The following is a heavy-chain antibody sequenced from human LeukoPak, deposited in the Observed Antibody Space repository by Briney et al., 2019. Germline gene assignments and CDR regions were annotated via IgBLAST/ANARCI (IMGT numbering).Heavy chain of an antibody. V-gene: IGHV3-74*01. J-gene: IGHJ4*02. CDR3: AKEGQGNAYCGGDCYPYYFDY. CDR1: GFTFSSYL. D-gene: IGHD2-21*02. Sequence: GWSLRLSCAASGFTFSSYLMHWVRQAAGKGVGWVSRINSYGSSTSYADSVKGLFTISRDNAKNPLYLQMNSLRAEDTAVYYCAKEGQGNAYCGGDCYPYYFDYWGQGTLVTVSS. CDR2: INSYGSST.